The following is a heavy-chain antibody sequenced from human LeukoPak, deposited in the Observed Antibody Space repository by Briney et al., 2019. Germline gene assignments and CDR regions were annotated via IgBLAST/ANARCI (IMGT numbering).Heavy chain of an antibody. CDR3: AKDKQAYCSGGSCLYRFDY. D-gene: IGHD2-15*01. J-gene: IGHJ4*02. CDR2: ISSSSSTI. Sequence: PGGSLRLSCAASGFTFSSYSMNWVRQAPGKGLEWVSYISSSSSTIYYADSVKGRFTISRDNAKNSLYLQMNSLRVEDTAVYYCAKDKQAYCSGGSCLYRFDYWGQGTLVTVSS. CDR1: GFTFSSYS. V-gene: IGHV3-48*04.